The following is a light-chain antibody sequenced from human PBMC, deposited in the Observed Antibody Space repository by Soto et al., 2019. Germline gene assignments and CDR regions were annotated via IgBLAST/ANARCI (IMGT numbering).Light chain of an antibody. CDR1: QSISRW. CDR2: DGS. J-gene: IGKJ1*01. Sequence: DLQMTQSPSTLSASVGDRVTITCRASQSISRWLAWYQQKPGKAPKLLIYDGSSMESGAPSRFSGSGSGTEFTLTISSLQPDDLGNYYCQQYNSFWTFGQGTKVEIK. CDR3: QQYNSFWT. V-gene: IGKV1-5*01.